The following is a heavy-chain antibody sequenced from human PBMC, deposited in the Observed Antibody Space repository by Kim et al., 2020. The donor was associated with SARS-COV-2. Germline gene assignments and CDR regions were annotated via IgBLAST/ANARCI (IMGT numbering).Heavy chain of an antibody. CDR3: AGSGTGANYYYGMDV. D-gene: IGHD7-27*01. Sequence: PSLKSRVTIPIDTSKNQFSLNLSAVAAADTAVYYCAGSGTGANYYYGMDVWGQGTTVTVSS. J-gene: IGHJ6*02. V-gene: IGHV4-59*01.